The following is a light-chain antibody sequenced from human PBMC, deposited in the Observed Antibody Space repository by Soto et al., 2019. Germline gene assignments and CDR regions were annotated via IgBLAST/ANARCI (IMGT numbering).Light chain of an antibody. CDR1: SSDIGAYNY. V-gene: IGLV2-14*03. J-gene: IGLJ3*02. CDR3: SSYTTINTVVV. Sequence: QSALTQPASVSGSPGQSITFSCTGTSSDIGAYNYVSWYQHHPGKAPKLLIYDVTDRPSGVSDRVSGSKSGTTASLTISGLQAEDEADYFCSSYTTINTVVVFGGGTKLTVL. CDR2: DVT.